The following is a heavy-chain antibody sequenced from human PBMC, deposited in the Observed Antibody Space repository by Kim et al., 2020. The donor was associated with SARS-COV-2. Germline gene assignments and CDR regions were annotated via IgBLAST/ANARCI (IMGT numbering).Heavy chain of an antibody. CDR3: ARGERYYDILTGLPPP. CDR2: ISSSSSTI. D-gene: IGHD3-9*01. J-gene: IGHJ5*02. CDR1: GFTFSSYS. V-gene: IGHV3-48*04. Sequence: GGSLRLSCAASGFTFSSYSMNWVRQAPGKGLEWVSYISSSSSTIYYADSVKGRFTISRDNAKNSLYLQMNSLRAEDTAVYYCARGERYYDILTGLPPPWGQGTLITVSS.